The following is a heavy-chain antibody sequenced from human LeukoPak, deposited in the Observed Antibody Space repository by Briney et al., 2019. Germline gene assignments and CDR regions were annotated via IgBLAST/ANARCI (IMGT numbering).Heavy chain of an antibody. J-gene: IGHJ5*02. D-gene: IGHD1-7*01. V-gene: IGHV3-74*03. CDR1: GFTFSSYW. CDR2: ILGDGGST. CDR3: AKGNDETGTYYLNWFDP. Sequence: GGSLRLSCAASGFTFSSYWMHWVRQAPGKGLVWVSRILGDGGSTTYADSVRGRFTISRDNAKNTLYLQMNSLRAEDTALYYCAKGNDETGTYYLNWFDPWGQGTLVTVSS.